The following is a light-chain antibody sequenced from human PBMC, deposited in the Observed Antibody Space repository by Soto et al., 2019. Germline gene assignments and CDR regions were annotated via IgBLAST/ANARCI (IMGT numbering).Light chain of an antibody. Sequence: VLTQPPSASGTPGQRGTISCSGSSSNIGINAVNWYQQLPGTAPKLVIYDNNQRPSGVPDRFSGSKSGISASLAISGLQSEDEADYSCAAWDDSLNGLVFGTGTKLPVL. CDR1: SSNIGINA. J-gene: IGLJ1*01. V-gene: IGLV1-44*01. CDR3: AAWDDSLNGLV. CDR2: DNN.